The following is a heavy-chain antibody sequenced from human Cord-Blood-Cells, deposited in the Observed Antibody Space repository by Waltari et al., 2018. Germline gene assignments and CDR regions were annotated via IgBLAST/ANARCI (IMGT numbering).Heavy chain of an antibody. CDR2: IYYSGST. V-gene: IGHV4-39*01. CDR1: GGSISSSSYY. D-gene: IGHD3-10*01. CDR3: ARHWVWFGELLYFDY. J-gene: IGHJ4*02. Sequence: QLQLQESGPGLVKPSATLSLTCTVPGGSISSSSYYWGWIRQPPGKGLEWIGSIYYSGSTYYNPSLKSRVTISVDTSKNQFSLKLSSVTAADTAVYYCARHWVWFGELLYFDYWGQGTLVTVSS.